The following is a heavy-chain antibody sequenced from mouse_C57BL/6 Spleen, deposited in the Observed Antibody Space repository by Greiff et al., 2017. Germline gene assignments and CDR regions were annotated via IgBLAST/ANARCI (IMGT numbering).Heavy chain of an antibody. CDR2: ISDGGSYT. Sequence: EVQRVESGGGLVKPGGSLKLSCAASGFTFSSYAMSWVRQTPEKRLEWVATISDGGSYTYYPDNVKGRFTISRDNAKNNLYLQMSHLKSEDTAMYYCARHAQATYAMDYWGQGTSVTVSS. J-gene: IGHJ4*01. V-gene: IGHV5-4*01. D-gene: IGHD3-2*02. CDR1: GFTFSSYA. CDR3: ARHAQATYAMDY.